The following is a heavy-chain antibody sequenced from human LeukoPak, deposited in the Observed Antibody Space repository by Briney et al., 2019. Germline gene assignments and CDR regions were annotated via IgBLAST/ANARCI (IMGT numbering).Heavy chain of an antibody. D-gene: IGHD3-3*01. J-gene: IGHJ4*02. CDR2: ITYNSGTI. V-gene: IGHV3-48*02. CDR3: AKGPSYDFWSGYSDY. CDR1: GFTFRSYA. Sequence: GGSLRLSCAASGFTFRSYAMQWVRQAPGKGLEWVSYITYNSGTIFYADSVKGRFTISRDNAKDSLYLQMSSLRDEDTAVYYCAKGPSYDFWSGYSDYWGQGTLVTVSS.